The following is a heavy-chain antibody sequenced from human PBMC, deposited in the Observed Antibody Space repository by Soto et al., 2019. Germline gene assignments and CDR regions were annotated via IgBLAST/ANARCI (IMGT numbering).Heavy chain of an antibody. CDR2: IIHSGSA. D-gene: IGHD4-17*01. J-gene: IGHJ6*02. CDR3: ARDFRDYGDYGRYYYGMDV. CDR1: GGFFSGHC. V-gene: IGHV4-34*12. Sequence: SETLSLTCAVYGGFFSGHCWSWIRQSPGKGLEWIGEIIHSGSANYNPSLKSQVTISVDTSKNQFSLKLSSVTAADTAVYYCARDFRDYGDYGRYYYGMDVWGQGTTVTVSS.